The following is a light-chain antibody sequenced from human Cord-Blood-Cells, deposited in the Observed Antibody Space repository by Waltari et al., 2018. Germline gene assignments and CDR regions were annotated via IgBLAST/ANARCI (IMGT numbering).Light chain of an antibody. CDR3: CSYAGSYTFDVV. Sequence: SALTQPRSVSGSPGQSVTISCTGTSSDVGGYNYVSWYQQHPGKAPKLMIYEVSKRPSGVPDRFSGSKSGNTASLTISGLQAEDEADYYCCSYAGSYTFDVVFGGGTKLTVL. J-gene: IGLJ2*01. V-gene: IGLV2-11*01. CDR1: SSDVGGYNY. CDR2: EVS.